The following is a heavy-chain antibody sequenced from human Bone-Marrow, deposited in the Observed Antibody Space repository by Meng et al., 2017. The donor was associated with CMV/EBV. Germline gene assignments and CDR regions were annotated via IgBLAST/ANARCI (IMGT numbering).Heavy chain of an antibody. CDR3: ATGGLYYYGSG. J-gene: IGHJ4*02. CDR2: IYYSGST. Sequence: SEPLSFTGTVSGGSVSSGSYYWSWIRQPPGKGLEWIGYIYYSGSTNYNPSLKSRVTISVDTSKNQFSLKLSSVTAADTAVYYCATGGLYYYGSGWGQGTLVTVSS. V-gene: IGHV4-61*01. D-gene: IGHD3-10*01. CDR1: GGSVSSGSYY.